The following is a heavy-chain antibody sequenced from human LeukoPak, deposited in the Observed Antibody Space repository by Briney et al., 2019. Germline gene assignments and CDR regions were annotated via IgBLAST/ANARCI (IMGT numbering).Heavy chain of an antibody. CDR3: AKPTTVTTSYFDY. CDR2: ISYDGSNK. J-gene: IGHJ4*02. V-gene: IGHV3-30*18. D-gene: IGHD4-17*01. CDR1: GFTFSSYG. Sequence: GGSLRLSCAASGFTFSSYGMHWVRQAPGKRLEWVAVISYDGSNKYYADSVKGRFTISRDNSKNTLYLQMNSLRAEDTAVYYCAKPTTVTTSYFDYWGQGTLVTVSS.